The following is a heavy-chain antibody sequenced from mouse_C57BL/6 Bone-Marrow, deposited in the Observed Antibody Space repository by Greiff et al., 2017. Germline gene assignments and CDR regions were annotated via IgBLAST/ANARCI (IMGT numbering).Heavy chain of an antibody. D-gene: IGHD1-1*01. V-gene: IGHV14-4*01. CDR2: IDPENGDT. CDR3: STGSYYAH. CDR1: GFNIKDDY. Sequence: VQLQQSGAELVRPGASVKLSCTASGFNIKDDYMHWVKQRPEQGLEWIGWIDPENGDTEYASKFQGKATITADTSSNTAYLQLSSLTSEDTADYYCSTGSYYAHWGWGTALTVTA. J-gene: IGHJ2*01.